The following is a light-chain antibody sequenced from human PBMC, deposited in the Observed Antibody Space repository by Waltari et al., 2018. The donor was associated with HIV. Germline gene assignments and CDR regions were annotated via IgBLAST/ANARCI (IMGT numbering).Light chain of an antibody. Sequence: SLGQSITISCTGTSRDVGIYYLVTWYQQYPGKAPQLIIYEDHKRPSGVSDRLSGSKSGNTAFLTISGLQADDEADYYCCSYAGDSTYVFGTGTKVTVL. CDR1: SRDVGIYYL. J-gene: IGLJ1*01. CDR2: EDH. V-gene: IGLV2-23*01. CDR3: CSYAGDSTYV.